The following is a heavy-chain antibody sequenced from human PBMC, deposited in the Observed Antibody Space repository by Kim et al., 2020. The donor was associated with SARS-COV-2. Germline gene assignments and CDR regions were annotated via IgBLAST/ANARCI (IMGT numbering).Heavy chain of an antibody. CDR1: GFSLSTRGMC. D-gene: IGHD2-2*01. Sequence: SGPTLVNPTQTLTLTCTFSGFSLSTRGMCVSWIRQPPGKALEWLARIDWDDDKFYSTSMKTRLTVSKDTSKNQVALSMTNTDPMDTGTYYCARIRCDCGSRSCQAAYFDYWGQVTLVTVSS. J-gene: IGHJ4*02. CDR3: ARIRCDCGSRSCQAAYFDY. V-gene: IGHV2-70*17. CDR2: IDWDDDK.